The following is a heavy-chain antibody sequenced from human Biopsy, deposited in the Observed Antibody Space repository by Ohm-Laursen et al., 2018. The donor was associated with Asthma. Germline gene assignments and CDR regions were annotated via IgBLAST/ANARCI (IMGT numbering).Heavy chain of an antibody. J-gene: IGHJ6*02. Sequence: GASVKVSCKASGGTFGNYAISWVRQAPGLGLEWMGGISPVFESTNIAQKFQGRVTISADIFTKTAYLEVSSLRSDDTAVYYCASPSSSREILYYYYNMDIWGQGTTVTV. CDR1: GGTFGNYA. V-gene: IGHV1-69*06. CDR2: ISPVFEST. CDR3: ASPSSSREILYYYYNMDI. D-gene: IGHD6-13*01.